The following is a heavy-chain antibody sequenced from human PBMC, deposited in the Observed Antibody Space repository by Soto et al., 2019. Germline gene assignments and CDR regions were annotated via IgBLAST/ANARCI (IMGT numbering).Heavy chain of an antibody. Sequence: GGSLRLSCAASGFIVSSNYMTWVRQAPGKGLEWVSLLYSGGATHYAASVKGRFTISSHSSQNTLFLQMNSLRTEDTATYYCVRGRYGSEIHWGQGTRVTVSS. CDR3: VRGRYGSEIH. V-gene: IGHV3-53*04. J-gene: IGHJ4*02. CDR2: LYSGGAT. CDR1: GFIVSSNY. D-gene: IGHD3-10*01.